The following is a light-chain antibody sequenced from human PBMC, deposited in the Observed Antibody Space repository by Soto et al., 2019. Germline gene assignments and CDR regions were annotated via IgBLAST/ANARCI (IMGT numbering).Light chain of an antibody. CDR3: QQYNNWPPLT. Sequence: EIVMTQSPATLSVSPGERATLSCRASQSVNSDLAWYQQKVGQAPRLLIYGASTRATGIPARFSGSGSGTEFTLTISSLQSEDFAIYYCQQYNNWPPLTFGGGTKVEIK. V-gene: IGKV3-15*01. J-gene: IGKJ4*01. CDR1: QSVNSD. CDR2: GAS.